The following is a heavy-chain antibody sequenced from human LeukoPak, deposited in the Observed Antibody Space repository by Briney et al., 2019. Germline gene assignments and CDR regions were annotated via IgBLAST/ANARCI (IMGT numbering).Heavy chain of an antibody. CDR2: IRNDGTIQ. Sequence: GGSLRLSCAASGFTFSDYYMSWIRQAPGKGLEWVAFIRNDGTIQYYADSVKGRFTLSRDNSKNTLYLQMNSLRPEDTAVYFCAKTGSSSWGYFDYWGQGTLVTVSS. D-gene: IGHD6-13*01. V-gene: IGHV3-30*02. CDR1: GFTFSDYY. CDR3: AKTGSSSWGYFDY. J-gene: IGHJ4*02.